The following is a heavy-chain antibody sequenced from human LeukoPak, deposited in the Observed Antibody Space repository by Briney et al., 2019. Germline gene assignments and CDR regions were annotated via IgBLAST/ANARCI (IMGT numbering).Heavy chain of an antibody. D-gene: IGHD3-10*01. CDR1: GYTFTSYY. CDR3: ARGPSITMVRGGQWYYYMDV. J-gene: IGHJ6*03. Sequence: GASVKVSCKASGYTFTSYYMHWVRQAPGQGLEWMGGIIPIFGTANYAQKFQGRVTMTRDTSTSTVYMELSSLRSEDTAVYYCARGPSITMVRGGQWYYYMDVWGKGTTVTISS. CDR2: IIPIFGTA. V-gene: IGHV1-46*01.